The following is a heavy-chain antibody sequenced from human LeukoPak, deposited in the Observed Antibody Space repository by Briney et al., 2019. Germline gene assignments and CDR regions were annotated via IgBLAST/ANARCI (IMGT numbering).Heavy chain of an antibody. V-gene: IGHV3-48*01. CDR1: GFTFSSYA. D-gene: IGHD3-22*01. CDR2: ISSSSSTI. CDR3: ASGDYYDSSGAH. J-gene: IGHJ4*02. Sequence: TGGSLRLSCAASGFTFSSYAMSWVRQAPGKGLEWVSYISSSSSTIYYADSVKGRFTISRDNAKNTLYLQMNSLRAEDTAVYYCASGDYYDSSGAHWGQGTLVTVSS.